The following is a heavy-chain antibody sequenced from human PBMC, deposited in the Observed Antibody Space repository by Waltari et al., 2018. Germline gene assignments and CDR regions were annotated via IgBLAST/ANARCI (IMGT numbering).Heavy chain of an antibody. CDR3: ARDRIPATFRCWFDS. D-gene: IGHD2-2*01. CDR2: LYYSGIT. V-gene: IGHV4-39*07. CDR1: GDSISSSSYY. Sequence: QLHLQESGPGLVKPSETLFLTCTVSGDSISSSSYYWGWIRQPPGKGPQWIGSLYYSGITYYNPSLGSRVSMSVETSKNQLSLMLSAVTAADTAVYYCARDRIPATFRCWFDSWGPGTLVTVSS. J-gene: IGHJ5*01.